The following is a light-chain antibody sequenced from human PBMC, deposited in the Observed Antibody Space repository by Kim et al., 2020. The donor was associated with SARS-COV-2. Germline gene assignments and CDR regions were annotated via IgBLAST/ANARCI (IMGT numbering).Light chain of an antibody. V-gene: IGLV8-61*01. CDR3: VLYMGNGIWM. Sequence: QTVVTQEPSHSVSPGGTVTLTCGLSSGSVSTNSYPSWYQQTPGQAPRTLVYRTDTRSSGVPDRFSGSILGSKAALTITGAQADDESDYYCVLYMGNGIWMFGGGTQLTVL. CDR1: SGSVSTNSY. CDR2: RTD. J-gene: IGLJ3*02.